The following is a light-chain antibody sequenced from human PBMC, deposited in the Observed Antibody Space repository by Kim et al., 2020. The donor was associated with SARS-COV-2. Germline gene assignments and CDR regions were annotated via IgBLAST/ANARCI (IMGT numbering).Light chain of an antibody. CDR2: DAS. CDR1: QKLSSSY. V-gene: IGKV3-20*01. CDR3: QQYLSSPLT. Sequence: EIVLTQSPGTLSLSPGERVTLSCRASQKLSSSYLAWYQQIPGQAPRLLIYDASSRAPGIPDRFSGSGSGTDFTLTISRLEPEDFAVYYCQQYLSSPLTFGGGTKVDIK. J-gene: IGKJ4*01.